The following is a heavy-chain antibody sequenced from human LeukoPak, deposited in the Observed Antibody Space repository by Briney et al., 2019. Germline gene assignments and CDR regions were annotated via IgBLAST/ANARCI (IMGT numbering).Heavy chain of an antibody. V-gene: IGHV4-39*07. CDR1: GGSISSSSYY. CDR3: ARVTGYSYGSIDY. Sequence: SETLSLTCTVSGGSISSSSYYWGWIRQPPGKGLEWIGSIYYSGSTYYNPSLKSRVTISVDTSKNQFSLKLSSVTAADTAVYYCARVTGYSYGSIDYWGQGTLVTVSS. CDR2: IYYSGST. J-gene: IGHJ4*02. D-gene: IGHD5-18*01.